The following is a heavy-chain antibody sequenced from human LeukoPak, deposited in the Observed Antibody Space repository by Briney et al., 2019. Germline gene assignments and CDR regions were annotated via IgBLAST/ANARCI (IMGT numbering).Heavy chain of an antibody. CDR3: EMTTVTTRRYNWFDP. CDR2: IRYDGSNK. J-gene: IGHJ5*02. D-gene: IGHD4-17*01. CDR1: GFTFSSYG. V-gene: IGHV3-30*02. Sequence: GGSLRLSCAASGFTFSSYGMHWVRQAPGKGLEWVAFIRYDGSNKYYADSMKGRFTISRDNSKNTLYLQMNSLRAEDTAVYYCEMTTVTTRRYNWFDPWGQGTLVTVSS.